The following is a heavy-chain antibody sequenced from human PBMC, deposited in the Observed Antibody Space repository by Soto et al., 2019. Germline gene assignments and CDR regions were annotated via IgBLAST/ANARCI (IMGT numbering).Heavy chain of an antibody. V-gene: IGHV3-23*01. Sequence: QLLQSGGGLVQPGGSLTLSCAASGFTFGTTDMSWVRQAPGEGLEWVSTIDGSGGITYYADSVKGRFTISRDNSMNTVYLQMNSVRGDDTALYYCVKNSGWFNTWGQGALVTVSS. CDR2: IDGSGGIT. J-gene: IGHJ5*02. D-gene: IGHD3-10*01. CDR1: GFTFGTTD. CDR3: VKNSGWFNT.